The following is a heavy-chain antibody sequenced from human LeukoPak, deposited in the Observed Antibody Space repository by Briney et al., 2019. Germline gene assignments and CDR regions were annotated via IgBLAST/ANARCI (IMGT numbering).Heavy chain of an antibody. CDR3: ARDLSGSSSWVRFDY. V-gene: IGHV1-46*01. CDR1: GYTFTSYY. CDR2: INPSGGST. D-gene: IGHD6-13*01. Sequence: ASVKVSCKASGYTFTSYYMHWVRQAPGQGLEWMGIINPSGGSTSYAQKFQGRVTMTRDTSASTVYMELSSLRSEDTAVYYCARDLSGSSSWVRFDYWGQGTLVTVSS. J-gene: IGHJ4*02.